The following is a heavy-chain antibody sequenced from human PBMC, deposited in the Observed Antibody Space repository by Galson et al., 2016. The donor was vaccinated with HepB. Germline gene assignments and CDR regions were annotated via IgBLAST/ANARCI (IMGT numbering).Heavy chain of an antibody. CDR2: IKYDGSDN. V-gene: IGHV3-7*03. CDR1: GFHFSGYW. Sequence: SLRLSCAASGFHFSGYWMSWVRQAPGKGLEWVANIKYDGSDNYYVDSVKGRFTISRDNARRSLYLQLNSLRAEDTAVYFCARDPRGYYDVLTGYSPLDLWGQGTLVTVSS. J-gene: IGHJ4*02. D-gene: IGHD3-9*01. CDR3: ARDPRGYYDVLTGYSPLDL.